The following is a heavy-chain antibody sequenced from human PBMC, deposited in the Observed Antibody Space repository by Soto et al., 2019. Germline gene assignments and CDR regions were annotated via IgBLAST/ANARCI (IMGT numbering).Heavy chain of an antibody. J-gene: IGHJ4*02. V-gene: IGHV4-34*01. D-gene: IGHD6-6*01. CDR2: INHSGST. CDR3: ARGFYSSSPLDN. Sequence: TSETLSLTCAVYGGSFSGYYWSWIRQPPGKGLEWIGEINHSGSTNYNPSLKSRVTISVDTSKNQFSLKLSSVTAADTAVYYCARGFYSSSPLDNWGQGTLVTVSS. CDR1: GGSFSGYY.